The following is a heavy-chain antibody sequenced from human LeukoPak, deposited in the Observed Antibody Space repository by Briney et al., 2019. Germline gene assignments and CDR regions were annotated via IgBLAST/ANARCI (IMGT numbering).Heavy chain of an antibody. Sequence: GGSLRLSCAASGFTFSSYAMSWVRQAPGKGLEWVSAISGSGGSTYYADSVKGRFTISRDNSKNTLYLQMNSLRAEDTAVYYCAKSAGYDYVWGSAGFDYWGQGTLVTVSS. D-gene: IGHD3-16*01. J-gene: IGHJ4*02. CDR2: ISGSGGST. V-gene: IGHV3-23*01. CDR1: GFTFSSYA. CDR3: AKSAGYDYVWGSAGFDY.